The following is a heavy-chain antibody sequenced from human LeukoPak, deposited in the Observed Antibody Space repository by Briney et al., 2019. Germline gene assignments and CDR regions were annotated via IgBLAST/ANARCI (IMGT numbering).Heavy chain of an antibody. CDR1: GGSFSGYY. D-gene: IGHD2-21*02. Sequence: PSETLSLTCAVYGGSFSGYYWSWIRQPPGKGLEWIGEINHSGSTNYNPSLESRVTISVDTSKNQFSLKLSSVTAADTAVYYCARAYCGGDCWYYFDYWGQGTLVTVSS. V-gene: IGHV4-34*01. CDR2: INHSGST. CDR3: ARAYCGGDCWYYFDY. J-gene: IGHJ4*02.